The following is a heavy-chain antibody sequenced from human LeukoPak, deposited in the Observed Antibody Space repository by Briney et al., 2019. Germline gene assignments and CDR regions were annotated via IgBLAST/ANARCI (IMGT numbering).Heavy chain of an antibody. J-gene: IGHJ4*02. CDR1: GFTFSNYA. CDR2: ISGSGGST. V-gene: IGHV3-23*01. CDR3: TRESGYKTSRQRGFDS. Sequence: GGSLRLSCAASGFTFSNYAMSWVRQAPGKGLEWVSTISGSGGSTYYADSVKGRFTISRDNSKNTLYLQMNSLRAEDTAAYYCTRESGYKTSRQRGFDSWGQGILVTVSS. D-gene: IGHD5-12*01.